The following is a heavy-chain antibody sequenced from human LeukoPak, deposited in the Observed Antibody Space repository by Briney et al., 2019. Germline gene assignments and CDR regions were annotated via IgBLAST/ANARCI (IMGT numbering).Heavy chain of an antibody. CDR3: ARPYGDYDYYYGMDV. CDR2: IYSGGST. CDR1: GFTVSSNY. Sequence: GVLRLSCAASGFTVSSNYMSWVRQAPGKGLEWVSVIYSGGSTYYADSVKGRFTISRDNSKNTLYLQMNSLRAEDTAVYYCARPYGDYDYYYGMDVWGQGTTVTVSS. D-gene: IGHD4-17*01. V-gene: IGHV3-53*01. J-gene: IGHJ6*02.